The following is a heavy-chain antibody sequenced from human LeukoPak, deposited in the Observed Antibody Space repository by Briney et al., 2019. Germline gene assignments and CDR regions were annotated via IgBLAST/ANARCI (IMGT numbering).Heavy chain of an antibody. D-gene: IGHD6-13*01. CDR1: GGSISSYY. CDR2: IYYSGST. Sequence: PSETLSLTCTVSGGSISSYYWSWIRQPPGKGLEWIGYIYYSGSTNYNPSLKSRVTISVDTSKNQFSLKLSSVTAADTAVYYCARVVIAAAGTYYYYYYMDVWGKGTTVTVSS. CDR3: ARVVIAAAGTYYYYYYMDV. V-gene: IGHV4-59*01. J-gene: IGHJ6*03.